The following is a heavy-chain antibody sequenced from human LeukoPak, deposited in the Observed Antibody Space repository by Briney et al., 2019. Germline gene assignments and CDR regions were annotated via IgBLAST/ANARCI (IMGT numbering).Heavy chain of an antibody. V-gene: IGHV3-23*01. CDR3: AKCLTQWLAEDY. D-gene: IGHD6-19*01. CDR1: GFTFSSYA. Sequence: GGSLRLSCAASGFTFSSYAMSWVRQAPGKGLEWVSAISGSGGSTYYADSVKGRFTISRDNPKNTLYLQMNSLRAEDTAVYYCAKCLTQWLAEDYWGQGTLVTVSS. J-gene: IGHJ4*02. CDR2: ISGSGGST.